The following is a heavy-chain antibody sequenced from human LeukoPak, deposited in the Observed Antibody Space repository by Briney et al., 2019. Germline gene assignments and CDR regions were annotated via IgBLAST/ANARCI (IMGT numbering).Heavy chain of an antibody. Sequence: ASVKVSCKVSGYTLTALSMHWVRQAPGKGLEWMGGFDPEGGKTIYAQNLQGRVTMTEDTSTDTAYMELRSLRSEDTAVYYCATDGNWGYFDFWGQGTLVTVSS. CDR2: FDPEGGKT. D-gene: IGHD7-27*01. J-gene: IGHJ4*02. CDR3: ATDGNWGYFDF. V-gene: IGHV1-24*01. CDR1: GYTLTALS.